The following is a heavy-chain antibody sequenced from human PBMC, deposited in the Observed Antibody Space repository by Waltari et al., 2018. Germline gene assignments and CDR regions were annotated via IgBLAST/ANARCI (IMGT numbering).Heavy chain of an antibody. CDR3: ARDWRRSLEYLDWLLFALDY. J-gene: IGHJ4*02. D-gene: IGHD3-9*01. CDR1: GFTFSSHA. CDR2: ISGSGDRA. V-gene: IGHV3-23*01. Sequence: ELQLLEAGGGLVQPGGSLRLSCGASGFTFSSHAMSWVRQAPGKGVWWVSAISGSGDRAFYAESVKGRFTVSRDNSKNTLFLQMNNLRAEDTAVYYCARDWRRSLEYLDWLLFALDYWGQGTLVTVSS.